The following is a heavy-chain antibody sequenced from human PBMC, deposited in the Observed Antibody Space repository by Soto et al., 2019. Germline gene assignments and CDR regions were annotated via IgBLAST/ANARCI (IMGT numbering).Heavy chain of an antibody. D-gene: IGHD6-13*01. Sequence: QPGGSLRLSCTASRFTFSTYDMNWVRQAPGKGLEWVSYISSSGRTVYYADSVKGRFTISRDNTRNSLYLQMNSLRAEDTAVYYCAKVCCPLRGYSSSWYSASAKNWFDPWGQGTLVTVSS. J-gene: IGHJ5*02. CDR3: AKVCCPLRGYSSSWYSASAKNWFDP. CDR2: ISSSGRTV. V-gene: IGHV3-48*03. CDR1: RFTFSTYD.